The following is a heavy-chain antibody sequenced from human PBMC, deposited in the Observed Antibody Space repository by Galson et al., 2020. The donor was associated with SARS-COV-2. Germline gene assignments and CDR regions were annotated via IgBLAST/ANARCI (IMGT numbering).Heavy chain of an antibody. CDR2: ISSSGSIK. Sequence: TGGSLRLSCVASGFTFSSYSMNWVRQATGKGLEWVSYISSSGSIKQYADSVKGRFTISRDNAKNSLFLQMNSLRHEDTAVYYCARDPYGGGFDYWGQGTLVTISS. CDR3: ARDPYGGGFDY. V-gene: IGHV3-48*02. D-gene: IGHD4-17*01. CDR1: GFTFSSYS. J-gene: IGHJ4*02.